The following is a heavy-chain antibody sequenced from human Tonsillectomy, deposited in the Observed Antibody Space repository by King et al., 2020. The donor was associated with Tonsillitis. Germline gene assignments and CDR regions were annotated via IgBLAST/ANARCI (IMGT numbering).Heavy chain of an antibody. J-gene: IGHJ6*02. CDR2: IYSGAAST. D-gene: IGHD3-10*01. V-gene: IGHV3-23*03. CDR3: AKALIRDYSGSGRGMDV. CDR1: GFTFSSYA. Sequence: VQLVESGGGLVQPGGSLRLSCAASGFTFSSYAMSWVRQAPGKGLEWVSLIYSGAASTYYADSVKGRFTISRDNSKNTLYLQMSSLRAEDTAVYYCAKALIRDYSGSGRGMDVWGQGTTVTVSS.